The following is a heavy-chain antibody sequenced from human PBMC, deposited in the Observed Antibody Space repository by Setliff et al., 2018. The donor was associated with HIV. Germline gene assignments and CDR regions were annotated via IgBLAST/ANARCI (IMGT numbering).Heavy chain of an antibody. CDR3: AQAQTSVSGSYYQYLQH. CDR2: LSGSGGST. J-gene: IGHJ1*01. V-gene: IGHV3-23*01. Sequence: GGSLRLSCAASELTFSNYAMTWVRQAPGKGLEWVSSLSGSGGSTYYADSVKGRFTISRGNSKNTLYLRMNSLRAEDTAVYYCAQAQTSVSGSYYQYLQHWGQGTLVTVSS. CDR1: ELTFSNYA. D-gene: IGHD3-10*01.